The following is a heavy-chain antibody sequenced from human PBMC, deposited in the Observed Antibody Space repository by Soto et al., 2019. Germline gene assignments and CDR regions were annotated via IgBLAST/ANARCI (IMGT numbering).Heavy chain of an antibody. CDR1: GFTFSSYW. CDR2: IKQDGSEK. V-gene: IGHV3-7*02. J-gene: IGHJ4*02. CDR3: ATHPYSSGWYC. Sequence: GGSLRLSCAASGFTFSSYWMTWVRQAPGKGLEWVANIKQDGSEKYYVDSVKGRFTISRDNAKNSLYLQMNSLRAEDTAVYYCATHPYSSGWYCWGQGALVTVSS. D-gene: IGHD6-13*01.